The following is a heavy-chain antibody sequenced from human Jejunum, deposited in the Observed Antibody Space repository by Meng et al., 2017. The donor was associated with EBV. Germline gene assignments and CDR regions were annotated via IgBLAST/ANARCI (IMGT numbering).Heavy chain of an antibody. CDR2: TFYRSRWFY. CDR3: ARDGPQSLSSFDY. CDR1: GDSVSSDGAA. Sequence: QVQLPQSGPGLVKPPQTLSLTCAISGDSVSSDGAAWNWIRQSPSRGLEWLGRTFYRSRWFYDYAPSVKSRITINSDTSKNQFSLHLDSVTPEDTAVYYCARDGPQSLSSFDYWGQGTLVTVSS. V-gene: IGHV6-1*01. J-gene: IGHJ4*02. D-gene: IGHD6-6*01.